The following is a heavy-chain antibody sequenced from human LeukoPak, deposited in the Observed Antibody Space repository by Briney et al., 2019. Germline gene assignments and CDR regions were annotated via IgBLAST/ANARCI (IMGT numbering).Heavy chain of an antibody. CDR2: INYSGST. CDR1: GDSISSYY. V-gene: IGHV4-59*08. D-gene: IGHD1-26*01. J-gene: IGHJ4*02. CDR3: ARQGVGATDF. Sequence: SETLSLTCTVSGDSISSYYWNWIRQPPGKGLEWIVYINYSGSTNYNPSLKSRVTISVDTSKNQFSLKLSSVTAADTAVYYCARQGVGATDFWGQGSLVTVSS.